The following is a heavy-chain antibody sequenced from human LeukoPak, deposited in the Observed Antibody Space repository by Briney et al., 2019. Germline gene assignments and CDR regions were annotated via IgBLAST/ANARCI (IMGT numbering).Heavy chain of an antibody. Sequence: PRGSLRLSCAASGFTFSNSWMSWVRQAPGKGLEWVANIKEDGSDKYYVDSVKGRFTISRDNAKNSLYLQMDSLRAEDTAVYHCARGSYWGQGALVTVSS. V-gene: IGHV3-7*04. CDR2: IKEDGSDK. CDR1: GFTFSNSW. CDR3: ARGSY. J-gene: IGHJ4*02.